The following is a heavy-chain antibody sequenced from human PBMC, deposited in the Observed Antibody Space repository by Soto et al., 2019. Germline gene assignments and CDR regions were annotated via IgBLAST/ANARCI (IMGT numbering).Heavy chain of an antibody. CDR1: GFTFSSYS. CDR3: ARDFRRITMVRGVSSFDY. Sequence: GGSLRLSCAASGFTFSSYSMNWVRQAPGKGLEWVSYISSSSSTIYYADSVKGRFTISGDNAKNSLYLQMNSLRDEDTAVYYCARDFRRITMVRGVSSFDYWGQGTLVTVSS. J-gene: IGHJ4*02. D-gene: IGHD3-10*01. V-gene: IGHV3-48*02. CDR2: ISSSSSTI.